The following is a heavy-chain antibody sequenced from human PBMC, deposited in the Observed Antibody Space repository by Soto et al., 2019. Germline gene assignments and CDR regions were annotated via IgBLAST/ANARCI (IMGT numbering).Heavy chain of an antibody. CDR2: ISAYNGNT. Sequence: ASVKVSCKASGYTFTSYGISWVRQAPGQGLEWMGWISAYNGNTNSAQKLQGRVTMTTDTSTSTAYMELRSLRSEDTAVYYCGRVRVYDCWSGYKAHSDPWGQGTLVTAS. CDR1: GYTFTSYG. J-gene: IGHJ5*02. V-gene: IGHV1-18*01. CDR3: GRVRVYDCWSGYKAHSDP. D-gene: IGHD3-3*01.